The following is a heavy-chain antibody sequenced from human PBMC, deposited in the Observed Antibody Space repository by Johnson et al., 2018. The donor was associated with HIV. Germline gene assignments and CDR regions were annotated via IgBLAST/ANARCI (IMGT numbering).Heavy chain of an antibody. CDR3: ARDHFDSGSYYGASGAFDI. CDR2: IRYDGSHK. J-gene: IGHJ3*02. V-gene: IGHV3-30*02. Sequence: QLVESGGGVVQPGRSLRLSCTASGFPFSNYGMHWVRQAPGKGLEWVAFIRYDGSHKYYADSMKGRFPISRDNSKNPRYLQMNSLRAEDMAVYYCARDHFDSGSYYGASGAFDIWGQGTMVTVSS. D-gene: IGHD1-26*01. CDR1: GFPFSNYG.